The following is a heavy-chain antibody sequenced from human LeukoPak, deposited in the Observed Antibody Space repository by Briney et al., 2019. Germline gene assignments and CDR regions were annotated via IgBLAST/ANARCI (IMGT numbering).Heavy chain of an antibody. V-gene: IGHV1-69*05. CDR1: GGTFSSYA. CDR2: IIPIFGTA. D-gene: IGHD6-6*01. CDR3: AGDQGSSHAFDI. Sequence: SVKVSCKASGGTFSSYAMSWVRQAPGQGLEWMGGIIPIFGTANYAQKFQGRVTITTDESTSTAYMELSSLRSEDTAVYYCAGDQGSSHAFDIWGQGTMVTVSS. J-gene: IGHJ3*02.